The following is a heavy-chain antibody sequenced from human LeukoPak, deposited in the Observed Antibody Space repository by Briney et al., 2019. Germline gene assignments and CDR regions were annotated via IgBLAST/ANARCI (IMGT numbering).Heavy chain of an antibody. CDR3: VKEIAFYDY. J-gene: IGHJ4*02. D-gene: IGHD2/OR15-2a*01. CDR1: GFSFSSYP. CDR2: ISSNGVTT. V-gene: IGHV3-64D*06. Sequence: SGRSLRLSCSASGFSFSSYPMHWLRQAPGKGLEYVSAISSNGVTTYYEESVKGRFTISRDNYKNTLYLQMTSLRPEDTAVYYCVKEIAFYDYWGQGTLVTVSS.